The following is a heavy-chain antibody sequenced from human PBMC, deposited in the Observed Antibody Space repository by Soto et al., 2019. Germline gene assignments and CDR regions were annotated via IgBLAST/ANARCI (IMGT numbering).Heavy chain of an antibody. V-gene: IGHV4-59*01. CDR3: ARGRDDNNGFDY. D-gene: IGHD1-20*01. CDR1: GGSINPYY. CDR2: IYYSQTT. J-gene: IGHJ4*02. Sequence: SETLSLTCTVSGGSINPYYWSWIRQPPGKGLEWIGHIYYSQTTNYNPSLKSRVTISVDMNQFSLKLSSVTAADTAVYYCARGRDDNNGFDYWGQGTLVTVSS.